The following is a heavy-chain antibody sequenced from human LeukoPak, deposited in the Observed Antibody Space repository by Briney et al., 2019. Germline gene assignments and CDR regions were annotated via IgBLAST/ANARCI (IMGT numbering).Heavy chain of an antibody. J-gene: IGHJ4*02. CDR3: ARDRGYGDYSTPGIDY. CDR1: GFTFSSYS. Sequence: GGSLRLSCAASGFTFSSYSMNWVRQAPGKGLEWVSSISSSSSYIYYADSVKGRFTISRDNAKNSLYLQMNSLRAEDTAVYYCARDRGYGDYSTPGIDYWGQGTLVAVSS. CDR2: ISSSSSYI. V-gene: IGHV3-21*01. D-gene: IGHD4-17*01.